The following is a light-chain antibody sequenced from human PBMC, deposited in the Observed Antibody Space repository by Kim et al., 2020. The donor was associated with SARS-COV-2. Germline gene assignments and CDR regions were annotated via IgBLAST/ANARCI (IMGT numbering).Light chain of an antibody. V-gene: IGKV1-6*01. CDR1: QGSRND. CDR2: AAS. CDR3: LQDYNYPWT. Sequence: ASGGDRVTSTCRARQGSRNDLGWYQQKPGKAPKLLIYAASSLQSGVPSRFSGSGSGTDFTLTISSLQPEDFATYYCLQDYNYPWTFGQGTKVDIK. J-gene: IGKJ1*01.